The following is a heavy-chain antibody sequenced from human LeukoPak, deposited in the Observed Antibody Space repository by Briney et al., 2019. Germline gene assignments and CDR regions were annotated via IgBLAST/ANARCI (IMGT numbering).Heavy chain of an antibody. CDR3: ARGDSSGYRAFDY. D-gene: IGHD3-22*01. J-gene: IGHJ4*02. CDR1: GFTFSNYA. V-gene: IGHV3-23*01. CDR2: INGNGGST. Sequence: PGGSLRVSYAASGFTFSNYAMSWVRQAPGKGLEWVSGINGNGGSTYNADSVKGRFTISRDNSKNTLYLQMNSLRAEDTAVYYCARGDSSGYRAFDYWGQGTLVTVSS.